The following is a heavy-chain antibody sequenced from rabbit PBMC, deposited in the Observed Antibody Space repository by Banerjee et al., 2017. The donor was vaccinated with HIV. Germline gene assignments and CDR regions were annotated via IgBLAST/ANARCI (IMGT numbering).Heavy chain of an antibody. V-gene: IGHV1S7*01. D-gene: IGHD2-1*01. CDR3: ARPLATMTMALYL. J-gene: IGHJ3*01. CDR1: GFDFSSYW. CDR2: IITDDSA. Sequence: QLKESGGGLVQPGGSLKLSCKASGFDFSSYWMWWVRQAPGKGLEWIVWIITDDSAYYASWVNGRFTISSHNAQNTLYLQLNSLTAADTATYFCARPLATMTMALYLWGQGTLVTVS.